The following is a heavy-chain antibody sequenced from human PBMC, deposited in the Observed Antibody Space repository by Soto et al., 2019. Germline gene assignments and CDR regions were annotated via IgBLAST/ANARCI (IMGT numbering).Heavy chain of an antibody. J-gene: IGHJ5*02. D-gene: IGHD6-13*01. CDR3: VRRHVSATGIDWFDP. Sequence: PSVKVSCKASGYTFTSYGIHWVRQAPGQRLEWMGWINAANGDTKYSPKFQGRVTITRDTSASTAYMGLSSLRSEDTAVYYCVRRHVSATGIDWFDPWGRGTLVTVSS. V-gene: IGHV1-3*01. CDR1: GYTFTSYG. CDR2: INAANGDT.